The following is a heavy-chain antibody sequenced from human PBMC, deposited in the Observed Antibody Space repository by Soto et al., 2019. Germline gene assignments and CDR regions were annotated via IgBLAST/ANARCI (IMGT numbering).Heavy chain of an antibody. CDR1: GFTSSSYA. V-gene: IGHV3-23*01. J-gene: IGHJ4*02. D-gene: IGHD3-16*02. CDR2: ISGSGGST. CDR3: AKDMNDYVWGSYPNFDY. Sequence: EVQLLESGGGLVQPGGSLRLSCAASGFTSSSYAMSWVRQAPGKGLEWVSAISGSGGSTYYADSVKGRFTISRDNSKNTLYLQMNSLRAEDTAVYYCAKDMNDYVWGSYPNFDYWGQGTLVTVSS.